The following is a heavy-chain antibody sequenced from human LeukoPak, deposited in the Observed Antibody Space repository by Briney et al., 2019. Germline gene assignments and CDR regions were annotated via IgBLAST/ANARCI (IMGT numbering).Heavy chain of an antibody. CDR3: ATKEKSYDILTGYTLDY. CDR2: FDPEDGET. D-gene: IGHD3-9*01. Sequence: GASVKVSCKVSGYTLTELSMHWVRQAPGKGLEWMGGFDPEDGETIYAQKFQGRVTMTEDTSTDTAYMELSSLRSEDTAVYYCATKEKSYDILTGYTLDYWGQGTLVTVSS. V-gene: IGHV1-24*01. CDR1: GYTLTELS. J-gene: IGHJ4*02.